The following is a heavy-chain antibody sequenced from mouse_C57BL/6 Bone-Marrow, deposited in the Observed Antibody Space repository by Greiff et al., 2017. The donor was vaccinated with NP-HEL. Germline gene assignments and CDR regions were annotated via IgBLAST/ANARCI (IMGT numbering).Heavy chain of an antibody. Sequence: EVQLVESGPGLVKPSQSLSLTCSVTGYSITSGYYWNWIRQFPGNKLEWMGYISYDGSNNYNPSLKNRISITRDTSKNQFFLKLNSVTTEDTATYYCARQWLLFAYWGKGTLVTVSA. V-gene: IGHV3-6*01. CDR1: GYSITSGYY. J-gene: IGHJ3*01. CDR2: ISYDGSN. CDR3: ARQWLLFAY. D-gene: IGHD2-3*01.